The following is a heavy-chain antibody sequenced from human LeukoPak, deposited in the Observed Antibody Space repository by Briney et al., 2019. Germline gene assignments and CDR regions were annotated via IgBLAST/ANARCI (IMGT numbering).Heavy chain of an antibody. J-gene: IGHJ3*02. CDR2: TYYRSKWYN. CDR3: ASSVHPGYSSMGGDAFDI. CDR1: GDSVSSNSAA. Sequence: SQTLSLTCAISGDSVSSNSAAWNWIRQSPSRGLEWLGRTYYRSKWYNDYAVSVKSRITINPDTSKNQFSLQLNSVTPEDTAVYYCASSVHPGYSSMGGDAFDIWGQGTMVTVSS. V-gene: IGHV6-1*01. D-gene: IGHD5-18*01.